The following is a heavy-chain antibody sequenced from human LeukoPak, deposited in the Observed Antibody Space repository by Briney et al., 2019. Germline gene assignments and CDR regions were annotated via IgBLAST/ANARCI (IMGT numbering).Heavy chain of an antibody. V-gene: IGHV4-59*08. J-gene: IGHJ5*02. CDR3: ARSYSSSWGGSGWFDP. CDR2: IYYSGST. CDR1: GGSISSYY. D-gene: IGHD6-13*01. Sequence: SETLSLTCTVSGGSISSYYWSWIRQPPGTGLEWIGYIYYSGSTNYNPSLKSRVTISVDTSKNQFSLKLSSVTAADTAVYYCARSYSSSWGGSGWFDPWGQGTLVTVSS.